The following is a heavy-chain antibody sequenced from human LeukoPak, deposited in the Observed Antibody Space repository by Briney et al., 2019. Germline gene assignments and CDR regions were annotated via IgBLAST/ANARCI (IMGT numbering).Heavy chain of an antibody. J-gene: IGHJ4*02. CDR2: IYPTDSTT. V-gene: IGHV5-51*01. CDR3: ARRGGAADFDY. D-gene: IGHD3-16*01. CDR1: GYTFTSFW. Sequence: EESLKISCKGSGYTFTSFWIAWVRQMPGKGLEYMGIIYPTDSTTTYSPSFQGQVTMSVDKSINTAYLQWSSLNASDTAMYYCARRGGAADFDYWGQGTWSPSPQ.